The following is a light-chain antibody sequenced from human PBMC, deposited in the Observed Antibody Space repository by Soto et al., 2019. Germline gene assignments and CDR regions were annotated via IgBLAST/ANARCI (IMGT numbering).Light chain of an antibody. V-gene: IGLV2-11*01. CDR1: SSDVGGYNY. J-gene: IGLJ1*01. Sequence: QSVLTQPRSVSGSPGQSVTISCTVTSSDVGGYNYVSWYQQHPGKAPKLMIYDVSQRPSGVPDRLSGSKSGNTASLTISGLQAEDEADYYCCSYAGSYTLYVFGTGTKVTVL. CDR2: DVS. CDR3: CSYAGSYTLYV.